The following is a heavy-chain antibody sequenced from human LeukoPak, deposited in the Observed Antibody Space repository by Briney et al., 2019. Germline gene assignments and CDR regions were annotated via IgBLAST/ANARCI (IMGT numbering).Heavy chain of an antibody. CDR1: GFTFSDYY. D-gene: IGHD3-10*01. CDR2: ISSSGSTI. J-gene: IGHJ6*03. V-gene: IGHV3-11*04. CDR3: ARVYGSGWGNYYYYYMDV. Sequence: GGSLRLSCAASGFTFSDYYMSWIRQAPGKGLEWVSYISSSGSTIYYADSVKGRFTISRDNAKNSLYLQMSSLRAEDTAVYYCARVYGSGWGNYYYYYMDVWGKGTTVTVSS.